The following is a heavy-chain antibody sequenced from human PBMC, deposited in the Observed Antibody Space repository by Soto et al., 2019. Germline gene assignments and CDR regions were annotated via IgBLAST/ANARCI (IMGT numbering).Heavy chain of an antibody. CDR3: ARVQRRLWFGELLPYYFDY. D-gene: IGHD3-10*01. Sequence: SETLSLTCTVSGGSVSSSSYYWGWVRQPPGKGLEWIGYIYYSGSTYYNPSLKSRVTISVDTSKNQFSLKLSSVTAADTAVYYCARVQRRLWFGELLPYYFDYWGQGTLVTVSS. V-gene: IGHV4-31*03. CDR2: IYYSGST. J-gene: IGHJ4*02. CDR1: GGSVSSSSYY.